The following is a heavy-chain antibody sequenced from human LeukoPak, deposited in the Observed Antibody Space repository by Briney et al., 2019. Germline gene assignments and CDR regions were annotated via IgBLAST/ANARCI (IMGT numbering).Heavy chain of an antibody. CDR3: AKPYYYGSRSYMDY. CDR1: GFTFSSYG. CDR2: ISYDGSNT. D-gene: IGHD3-10*01. J-gene: IGHJ4*02. Sequence: GGSLRLSCAASGFTFSSYGMHWVRQAPGKGLEWVAVISYDGSNTYYADSVKGRFTISRDNSKNMLYLQMNSLRAEDTTVYYCAKPYYYGSRSYMDYWGQGTLVTVSS. V-gene: IGHV3-30*18.